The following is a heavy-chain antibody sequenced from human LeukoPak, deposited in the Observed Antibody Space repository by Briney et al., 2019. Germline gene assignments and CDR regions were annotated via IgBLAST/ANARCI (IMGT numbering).Heavy chain of an antibody. CDR1: GYTFTSYD. CDR2: MNPNSGNT. V-gene: IGHV1-8*03. D-gene: IGHD2-15*01. Sequence: VASVTVSFTASGYTFTSYDINWVRQAPGQGVEWMGWMNPNSGNTGYAQKFQGRVPITRNTSISTAYMDLSSLRSEDTAVYYCARVKNYGYCSGGSCYHYYYYMDVWGKGTTVTVSS. J-gene: IGHJ6*03. CDR3: ARVKNYGYCSGGSCYHYYYYMDV.